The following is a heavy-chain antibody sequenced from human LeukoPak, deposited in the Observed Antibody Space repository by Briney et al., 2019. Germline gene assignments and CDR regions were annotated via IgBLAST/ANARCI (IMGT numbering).Heavy chain of an antibody. CDR1: GGTFSSYA. D-gene: IGHD2-8*02. J-gene: IGHJ4*02. Sequence: SVKVSCKASGGTFSSYAISWVRQAPGRGLEWMGGIIPIFGTANYAQKFQGRVTITADESTSTAYMELSSLRSEDTAVYYCARTGGYRYYFDYWGQGTLVTVSS. CDR2: IIPIFGTA. CDR3: ARTGGYRYYFDY. V-gene: IGHV1-69*13.